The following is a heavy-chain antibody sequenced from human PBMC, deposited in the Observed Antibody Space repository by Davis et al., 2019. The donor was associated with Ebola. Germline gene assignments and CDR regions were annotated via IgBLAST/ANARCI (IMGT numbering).Heavy chain of an antibody. D-gene: IGHD3-22*01. CDR2: INHSGST. V-gene: IGHV4-34*01. CDR1: GGSFSGYY. J-gene: IGHJ4*02. CDR3: ARGMDYYDSSGCIFDY. Sequence: PGGSLRLSCAVYGGSFSGYYWSWIRQPPGKGLEWIGEINHSGSTNYNPSLKSRVTISVDTSKNQFSLKLSSVIAADTAVYYCARGMDYYDSSGCIFDYWGQGTLVTVSS.